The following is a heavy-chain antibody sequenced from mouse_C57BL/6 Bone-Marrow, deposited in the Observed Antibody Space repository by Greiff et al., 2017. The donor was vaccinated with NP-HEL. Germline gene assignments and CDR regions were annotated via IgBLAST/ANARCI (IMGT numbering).Heavy chain of an antibody. Sequence: QVQLQQPGAELVMPGASVKLSCKASGYTFTSYWMHWVKQRPGQGLEWIGEIDPSDSYTNYNQKFKGKSTLTVDKSSSTAYMQLSSLTSEDSAVDYCARSHGSSYAYWGQGTLVTVSA. CDR1: GYTFTSYW. V-gene: IGHV1-69*01. CDR3: ARSHGSSYAY. J-gene: IGHJ3*01. CDR2: IDPSDSYT. D-gene: IGHD1-1*01.